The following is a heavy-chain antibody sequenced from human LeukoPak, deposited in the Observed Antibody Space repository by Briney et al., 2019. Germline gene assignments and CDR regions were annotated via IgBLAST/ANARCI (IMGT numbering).Heavy chain of an antibody. CDR1: GYSFTSYW. J-gene: IGHJ4*02. Sequence: GESLKISCKGSGYSFTSYWIGWVRQMPGKGLEWMGIIYPGDSDTRYSPSFQGQVTNSADKSISTAYLQWSSLKASDTAMYYCARQVAPLIDTAMVTNYFDYWGQGTLVTVSS. CDR2: IYPGDSDT. D-gene: IGHD5-18*01. V-gene: IGHV5-51*01. CDR3: ARQVAPLIDTAMVTNYFDY.